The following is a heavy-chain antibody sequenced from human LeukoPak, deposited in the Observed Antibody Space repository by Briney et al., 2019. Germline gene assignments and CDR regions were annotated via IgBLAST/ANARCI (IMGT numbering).Heavy chain of an antibody. V-gene: IGHV7-4-1*02. Sequence: GASVKVSCKASGDTFTKYVVNWVRQAPGQGLQWMGWINTNTGTPAYAHDFRGRFVFSLDTSLSTTYLQINNLKPDDTAIYYCAQSVPRGVSWGQGTLVTVSS. D-gene: IGHD2-8*01. J-gene: IGHJ4*02. CDR2: INTNTGTP. CDR3: AQSVPRGVS. CDR1: GDTFTKYV.